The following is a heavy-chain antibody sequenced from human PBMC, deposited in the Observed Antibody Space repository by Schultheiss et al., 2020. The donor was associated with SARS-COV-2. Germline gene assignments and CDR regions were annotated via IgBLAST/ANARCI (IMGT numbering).Heavy chain of an antibody. CDR1: GFTFSSYG. CDR2: ISYDGSNK. J-gene: IGHJ4*02. Sequence: GGSLRLSCAASGFTFSSYGMHWVRQAPGKGLEWVAVISYDGSNKYYADSVKGRFTISRDNAKNSLYLQMNSLRAEDTAVYYCARDRAIGEHFDYWGQGTLVTVSS. V-gene: IGHV3-33*05. D-gene: IGHD2-21*01. CDR3: ARDRAIGEHFDY.